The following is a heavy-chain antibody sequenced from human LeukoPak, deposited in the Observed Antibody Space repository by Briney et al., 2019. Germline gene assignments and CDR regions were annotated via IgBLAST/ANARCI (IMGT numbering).Heavy chain of an antibody. CDR1: GFSITDWS. Sequence: HPGGSLRLSCAASGFSITDWSLSWVRQAPGEGLEWVSAIGVRTHYADSVKGRFTISRDGSKNTLYLQMNSLTVEDTAIYFCAAGHQNSLEGYWGQGTLVSVAS. CDR3: AAGHQNSLEGY. V-gene: IGHV3-23*01. J-gene: IGHJ4*02. CDR2: IGVRT. D-gene: IGHD1-1*01.